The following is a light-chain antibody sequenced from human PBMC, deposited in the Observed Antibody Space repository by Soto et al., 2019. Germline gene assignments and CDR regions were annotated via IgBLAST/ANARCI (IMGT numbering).Light chain of an antibody. CDR2: AAS. J-gene: IGKJ2*01. V-gene: IGKV3-15*01. Sequence: EIVMTQSPGTLSVSPGERATLSCRASQGVGSNLAWYQQRPGQAPRLLIYAASTRATDIPARFTGRGSGTEFTLTISSLQSEDFAVYFSQQYNNWPLYTFGQGTKLEI. CDR1: QGVGSN. CDR3: QQYNNWPLYT.